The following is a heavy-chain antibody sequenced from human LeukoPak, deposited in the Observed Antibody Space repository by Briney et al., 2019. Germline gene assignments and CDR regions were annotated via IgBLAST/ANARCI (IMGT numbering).Heavy chain of an antibody. Sequence: SVKVSCKASGGTFSSYAISWVRQAPGQGLEWMGGIIPIFGTANYAQKFRGRVTITADESTSTAYMELSSLRSEDTAVYYCASSTPTGLYYFDYWGQGTLVTVSS. D-gene: IGHD3-10*01. CDR3: ASSTPTGLYYFDY. J-gene: IGHJ4*02. V-gene: IGHV1-69*01. CDR2: IIPIFGTA. CDR1: GGTFSSYA.